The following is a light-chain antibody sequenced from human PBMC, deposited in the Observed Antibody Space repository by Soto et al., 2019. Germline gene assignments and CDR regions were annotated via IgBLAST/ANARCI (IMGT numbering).Light chain of an antibody. CDR1: QGISNY. V-gene: IGKV1-16*02. Sequence: DIHMTQSPSSLSASVGYRVTITCRASQGISNYLGWYQQKPGKAPRSLLYCASSLQSGVPSKVGGSCSGTNFTLIISDMQPADFATYAFQRYNRTPWTFGQGTKLEIK. J-gene: IGKJ1*01. CDR2: CAS. CDR3: QRYNRTPWT.